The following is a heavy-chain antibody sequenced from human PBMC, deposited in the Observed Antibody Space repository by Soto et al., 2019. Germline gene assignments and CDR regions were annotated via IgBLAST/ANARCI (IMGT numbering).Heavy chain of an antibody. V-gene: IGHV4-59*08. J-gene: IGHJ6*03. CDR1: GGSISSYY. D-gene: IGHD5-12*01. CDR3: ASTYRGYSGYGAYYYYYMDV. CDR2: IYYSGST. Sequence: ETLSLTCTVSGGSISSYYWSWIRQPPGKGLEWIGYIYYSGSTNYNPSLKSRVTISVDTSKNQFSLKLSSVTAADTAVYHCASTYRGYSGYGAYYYYYMDVWGKGTTATVSS.